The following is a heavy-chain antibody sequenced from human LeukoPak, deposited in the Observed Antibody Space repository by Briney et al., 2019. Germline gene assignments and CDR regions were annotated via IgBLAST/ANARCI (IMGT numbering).Heavy chain of an antibody. CDR3: ARGVRIAVAGYIDC. Sequence: GGSLRLSCTASGFTFSTYGMHWVRQAPGKGLEWVTLISYDGSTKYYSDSVKGRFTLSRDNSKNTLYLQMNSLRSDDTAVYYCARGVRIAVAGYIDCWGQGTLVTVSS. J-gene: IGHJ4*02. CDR1: GFTFSTYG. V-gene: IGHV3-30*03. CDR2: ISYDGSTK. D-gene: IGHD6-19*01.